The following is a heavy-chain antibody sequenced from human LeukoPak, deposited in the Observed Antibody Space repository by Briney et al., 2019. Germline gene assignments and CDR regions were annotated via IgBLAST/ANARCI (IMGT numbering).Heavy chain of an antibody. Sequence: GGSLRLSCAASGFTFSSYSMNWVRQAPGQGLEWVSSISSSSSYIYYADSVKGRFTISRDNAKNSLYLQMNSLRAEDTAVYYCARDPSGSYSGVWGQGTTVTVSS. CDR1: GFTFSSYS. J-gene: IGHJ6*02. CDR2: ISSSSSYI. CDR3: ARDPSGSYSGV. D-gene: IGHD1-26*01. V-gene: IGHV3-21*01.